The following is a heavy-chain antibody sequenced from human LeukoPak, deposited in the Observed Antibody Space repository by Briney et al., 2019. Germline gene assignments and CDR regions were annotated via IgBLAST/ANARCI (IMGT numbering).Heavy chain of an antibody. CDR3: ARGTTMVRGVIYI. V-gene: IGHV1-2*02. D-gene: IGHD3-10*01. CDR1: GDTFTGYY. CDR2: INPNSGGT. Sequence: ASVKVSCKASGDTFTGYYMHWVRQAPGQGLEWMGWINPNSGGTNYAQKFQGRVTMTRDTSISTAYMELSRLRSDDTAVYYCARGTTMVRGVIYIWGQGTMVTVSS. J-gene: IGHJ3*02.